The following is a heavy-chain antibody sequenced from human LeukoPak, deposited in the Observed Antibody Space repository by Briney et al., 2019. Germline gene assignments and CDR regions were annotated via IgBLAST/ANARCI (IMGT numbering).Heavy chain of an antibody. CDR2: IIPILGIA. CDR1: GGTFSSYA. Sequence: SVKVSCKASGGTFSSYAISWVRQAPGQGLEWMGRIIPILGIANYAQKFQGRVTITADKSTSTAYMELSSLRPEDTAVYYCARDYCSSTSCYDAFDIWGQGTMVTVSS. J-gene: IGHJ3*02. CDR3: ARDYCSSTSCYDAFDI. D-gene: IGHD2-2*01. V-gene: IGHV1-69*04.